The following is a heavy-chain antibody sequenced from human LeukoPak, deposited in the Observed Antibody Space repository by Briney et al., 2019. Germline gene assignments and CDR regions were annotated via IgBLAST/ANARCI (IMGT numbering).Heavy chain of an antibody. D-gene: IGHD7-27*01. V-gene: IGHV3-30*02. J-gene: IGHJ3*01. CDR3: AKELSATPRAAVQTGDAFDV. Sequence: GGSLRLSCAASGFTFSSYGMHWVRQAPGKGLEWVAFIRYDGSNKYYADSVKGRFTISRDNSKNTLYLQMNSLRPEDTAGYCCAKELSATPRAAVQTGDAFDVWGQGTIVTVSS. CDR1: GFTFSSYG. CDR2: IRYDGSNK.